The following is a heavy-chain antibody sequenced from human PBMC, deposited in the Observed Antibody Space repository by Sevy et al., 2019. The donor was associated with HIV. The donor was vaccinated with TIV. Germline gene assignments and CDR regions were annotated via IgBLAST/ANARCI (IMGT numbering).Heavy chain of an antibody. Sequence: GGSLRLSCAASGFSFSSFGMHWVRQAPGKGLEWVAVISYDENKKHYSDSVKGRFTISRDNSKDTLYLQMNSLRVEDTAVYYCARGLAALPYYYYGMDVWGQWTTVTVSS. V-gene: IGHV3-33*05. CDR1: GFSFSSFG. CDR2: ISYDENKK. CDR3: ARGLAALPYYYYGMDV. D-gene: IGHD6-6*01. J-gene: IGHJ6*02.